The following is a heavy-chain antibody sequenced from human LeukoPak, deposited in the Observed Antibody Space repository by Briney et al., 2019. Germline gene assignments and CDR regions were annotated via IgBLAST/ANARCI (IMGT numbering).Heavy chain of an antibody. J-gene: IGHJ5*02. CDR1: GFTFSSYA. V-gene: IGHV3-23*01. CDR3: AKGHISSSEDWFDP. D-gene: IGHD6-6*01. CDR2: ISGSGGST. Sequence: GRSLRLSCAASGFTFSSYAMSWVRQAPGEGLEWVSAISGSGGSTYYADSVKGRFTISRDNSKNTLYLQMNSLRAEDTAVYYCAKGHISSSEDWFDPWGQGTLVTVSS.